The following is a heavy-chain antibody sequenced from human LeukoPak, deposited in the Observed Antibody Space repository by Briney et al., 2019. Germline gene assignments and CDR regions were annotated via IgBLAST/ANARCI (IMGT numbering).Heavy chain of an antibody. CDR1: GYTFTSYG. Sequence: ASVTVSCKASGYTFTSYGIRWVGQAPGQGVEGMGWISAYNGNTNYAQKLQARVTMTTHTSTSTAYMDLRSLTSDDTAVYYCARDLGYSSSRGDFDYWGQGTLVTVSS. CDR2: ISAYNGNT. D-gene: IGHD6-13*01. CDR3: ARDLGYSSSRGDFDY. J-gene: IGHJ4*02. V-gene: IGHV1-18*04.